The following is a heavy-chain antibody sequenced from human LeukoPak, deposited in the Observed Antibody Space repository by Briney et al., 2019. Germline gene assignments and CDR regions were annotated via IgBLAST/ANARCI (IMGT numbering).Heavy chain of an antibody. D-gene: IGHD2-2*01. J-gene: IGHJ5*02. Sequence: SQTLSLTCTVSGGSISSGGYYWSWIRQHPGKGLEWIGYIYYSGSTYYNPSLKSRVTISVDTSKNQFSLKLSSVTAADTAVYYCARVRQPLQGNWFDPWGQGTLVTVSS. CDR2: IYYSGST. CDR3: ARVRQPLQGNWFDP. CDR1: GGSISSGGYY. V-gene: IGHV4-31*03.